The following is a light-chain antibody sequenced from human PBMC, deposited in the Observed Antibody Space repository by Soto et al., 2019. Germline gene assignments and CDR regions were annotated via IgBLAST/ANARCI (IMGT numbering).Light chain of an antibody. V-gene: IGLV1-47*02. CDR3: AAWADSLRGVV. CDR2: SNN. CDR1: SSKIGSNY. J-gene: IGLJ2*01. Sequence: QSVLTQPPSASGTPGQRVTISCSGSSSKIGSNYVYWYQQLPGTAPKLLIYSNNQRPSGVPDRFSRSKSGTSASLAISGLRSDYDADSYCAAWADSLRGVVFGGGTKLTVL.